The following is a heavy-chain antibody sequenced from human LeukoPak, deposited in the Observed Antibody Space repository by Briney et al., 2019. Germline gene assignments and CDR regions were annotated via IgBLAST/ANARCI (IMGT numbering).Heavy chain of an antibody. CDR2: INPNSGGT. J-gene: IGHJ4*02. CDR1: GYTFTSYF. V-gene: IGHV1-2*02. CDR3: ARADCSGGSCSFDY. D-gene: IGHD2-15*01. Sequence: ASVKVSCKSYGYTFTSYFMHWVRQAPGQGLEWMGWINPNSGGTNYAQKFQGRVTMTRDTSISTAYMELSRLRSDDTAVYYCARADCSGGSCSFDYWGQGTLVTVSS.